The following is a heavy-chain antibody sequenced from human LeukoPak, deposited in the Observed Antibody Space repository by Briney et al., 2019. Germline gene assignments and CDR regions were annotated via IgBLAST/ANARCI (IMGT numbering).Heavy chain of an antibody. Sequence: SETLSLTCTVSGGSISSSSYYWGWIRQPPGKGLEWIGSIYYSENTYYNPSLKSRVTISVDTSKNQFSLKLSSVTAADTAVYYCARRYTMIVVGNWRYFDYWGQGTLVTVSS. CDR1: GGSISSSSYY. CDR2: IYYSENT. D-gene: IGHD3-22*01. J-gene: IGHJ4*02. CDR3: ARRYTMIVVGNWRYFDY. V-gene: IGHV4-39*07.